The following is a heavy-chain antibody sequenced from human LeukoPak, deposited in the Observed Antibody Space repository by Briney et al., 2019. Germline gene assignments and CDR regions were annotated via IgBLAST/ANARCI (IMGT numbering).Heavy chain of an antibody. CDR3: ARTYCSSTSCYTFLVY. Sequence: GESLKISCKGSGYSFTSYWIGWVRQMPGKGLEWMGIIYPGDSDTRYSPSFQGQVTTSADKSISTAYLQWSSLKASDTAMYYCARTYCSSTSCYTFLVYWGQGTLVTVSS. V-gene: IGHV5-51*01. CDR1: GYSFTSYW. J-gene: IGHJ4*02. CDR2: IYPGDSDT. D-gene: IGHD2-2*02.